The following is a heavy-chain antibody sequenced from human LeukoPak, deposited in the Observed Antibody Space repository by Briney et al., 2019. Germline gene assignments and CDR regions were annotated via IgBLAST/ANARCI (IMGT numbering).Heavy chain of an antibody. V-gene: IGHV3-23*01. CDR3: AKDPGPDFWSGYPDDAFDI. CDR2: ISGSGGST. CDR1: GFTFSSCA. J-gene: IGHJ3*02. D-gene: IGHD3-3*01. Sequence: PGGSLRLSCAASGFTFSSCAMSWVRQAPGKGLEWVSAISGSGGSTYYADSVKGRFTISRDNSKNTLYLQMNSLRAEDTAVYYCAKDPGPDFWSGYPDDAFDIWGQGTMVTVSS.